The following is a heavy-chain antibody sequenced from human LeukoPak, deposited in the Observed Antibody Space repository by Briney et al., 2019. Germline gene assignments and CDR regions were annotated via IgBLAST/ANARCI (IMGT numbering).Heavy chain of an antibody. CDR3: ARQEVVEDTFDI. J-gene: IGHJ3*02. Sequence: PEGSLRLPCAASGFTVSSNYMNWVRQAPGKGLEWVSIIYSGGSTYYADSVKGRFTISRDNSKNTLYLQMNSLRAEDTAVYYCARQEVVEDTFDIWGQGTMVTVSS. CDR2: IYSGGST. D-gene: IGHD2-15*01. CDR1: GFTVSSNY. V-gene: IGHV3-53*01.